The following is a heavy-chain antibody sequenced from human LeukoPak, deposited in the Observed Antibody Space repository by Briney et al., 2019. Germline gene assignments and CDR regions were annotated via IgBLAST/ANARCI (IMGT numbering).Heavy chain of an antibody. D-gene: IGHD3-22*01. CDR2: INQDGGGR. Sequence: GGSLRLSCAASGFTFTSYWMTWVRQAPGKGLEWVANINQDGGGRYYVDSVKGRFTISRDNAKNSLYLQMNSLRAEDTAVYYCAREYYDSSGYYYPAAHAFDIWGQGTMVTVSS. V-gene: IGHV3-7*01. CDR1: GFTFTSYW. CDR3: AREYYDSSGYYYPAAHAFDI. J-gene: IGHJ3*02.